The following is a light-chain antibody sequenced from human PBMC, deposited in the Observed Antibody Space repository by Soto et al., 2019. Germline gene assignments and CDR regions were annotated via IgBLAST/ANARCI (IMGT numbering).Light chain of an antibody. CDR1: QSVNIN. Sequence: EIVMTQSPATLSLSPGERATLSCRASQSVNINLAWYQQRPGQAPRVLIYAASTRATGVPDRFSGSGSGTEFTLTISSLQPEDFAVHYCHQYNSWPYTFGQRTKVDSK. CDR3: HQYNSWPYT. V-gene: IGKV3-15*01. CDR2: AAS. J-gene: IGKJ2*01.